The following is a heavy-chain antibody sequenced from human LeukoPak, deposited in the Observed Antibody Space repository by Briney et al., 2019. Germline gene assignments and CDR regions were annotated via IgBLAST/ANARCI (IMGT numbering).Heavy chain of an antibody. J-gene: IGHJ4*02. D-gene: IGHD3-22*01. Sequence: ASVKVSCKASGYTFTSYDINWVRQAPGQGLEWMGWMNPNSGNTGYAQKFQGRVTITRNTSISTAYMELSSLRSEDTAVYYCARDPYYYDSSGYYSTGVYYWGQGTLVTVSS. CDR2: MNPNSGNT. CDR1: GYTFTSYD. CDR3: ARDPYYYDSSGYYSTGVYY. V-gene: IGHV1-8*03.